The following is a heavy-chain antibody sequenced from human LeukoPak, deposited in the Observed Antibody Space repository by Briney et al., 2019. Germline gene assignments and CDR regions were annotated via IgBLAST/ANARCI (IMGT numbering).Heavy chain of an antibody. CDR3: ARDEDWSADTAMVPQNVDY. Sequence: PGGSLRLSCAASGFTFSSYSMNWVRQAPGKGLEWVSSISSSSSYIYYADSVKGRFTISRDNAKNSLYLQMNSLRAEDTAVYYCARDEDWSADTAMVPQNVDYWGQGTLVTVSS. D-gene: IGHD5-18*01. V-gene: IGHV3-21*01. CDR2: ISSSSSYI. CDR1: GFTFSSYS. J-gene: IGHJ4*02.